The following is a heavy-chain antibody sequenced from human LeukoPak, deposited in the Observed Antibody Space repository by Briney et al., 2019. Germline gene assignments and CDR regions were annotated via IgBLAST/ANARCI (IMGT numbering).Heavy chain of an antibody. CDR3: ARTRYYYNSRSYGAPYYFDY. CDR2: IYYSGST. V-gene: IGHV4-39*01. J-gene: IGHJ4*02. Sequence: PSETLSLTCAVSGGSISSNSYYWGWIRQPPGKGLEWIGSIYYSGSTYYNPSLKSRVTISVDTSKNQFSLKLSSVTAADAAVYYCARTRYYYNSRSYGAPYYFDYWGQGTLVTVSS. D-gene: IGHD3-10*01. CDR1: GGSISSNSYY.